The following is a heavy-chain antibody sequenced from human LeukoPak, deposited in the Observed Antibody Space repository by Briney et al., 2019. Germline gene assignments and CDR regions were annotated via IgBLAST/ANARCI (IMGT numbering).Heavy chain of an antibody. CDR1: GYTFTGYY. J-gene: IGHJ4*02. Sequence: EASVKVSCKASGYTFTGYYMHWVRQAPGQGLEWMGWINPNSGDTNYAQKFQGRVTMTRDTSISTAYMELSRLRSDDTAVYYCVSATMDTVVLPIPHYWGQGTLVTVSS. D-gene: IGHD2-2*03. V-gene: IGHV1-2*02. CDR2: INPNSGDT. CDR3: VSATMDTVVLPIPHY.